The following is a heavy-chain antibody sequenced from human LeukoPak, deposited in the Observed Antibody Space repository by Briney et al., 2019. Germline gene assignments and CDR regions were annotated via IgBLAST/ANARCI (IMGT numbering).Heavy chain of an antibody. Sequence: SETLSLTCTVSGGSISSGGYYWSWIRQPPGKGLEWIGYIYHSGNTYYNPSLKSRVTISVDTSKNQFSLKLSSVTAADTAVYYCARTLYYYDSSGYYYFDYWGQGTLVTVSS. D-gene: IGHD3-22*01. CDR2: IYHSGNT. CDR1: GGSISSGGYY. CDR3: ARTLYYYDSSGYYYFDY. J-gene: IGHJ4*02. V-gene: IGHV4-30-2*01.